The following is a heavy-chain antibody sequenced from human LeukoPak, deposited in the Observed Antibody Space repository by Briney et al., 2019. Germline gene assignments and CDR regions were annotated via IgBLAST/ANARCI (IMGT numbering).Heavy chain of an antibody. Sequence: PGGSLRLSCAASGFTFSSYGMSWVRQAPGKGLEWVSAISGSGGSTYYADSVKGRFTISRDNSKNTLYLQMNSLRAEDTAVYYCANGGGSSRLLWFGELMGWWFDPWGQGTLVTVSS. D-gene: IGHD3-10*01. V-gene: IGHV3-23*01. CDR3: ANGGGSSRLLWFGELMGWWFDP. J-gene: IGHJ5*02. CDR1: GFTFSSYG. CDR2: ISGSGGST.